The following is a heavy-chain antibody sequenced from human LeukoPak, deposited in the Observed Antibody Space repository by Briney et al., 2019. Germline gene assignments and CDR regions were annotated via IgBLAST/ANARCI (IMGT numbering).Heavy chain of an antibody. CDR2: INHSGST. V-gene: IGHV4-34*01. J-gene: IGHJ4*02. D-gene: IGHD2-15*01. Sequence: SETLSLTCAVYGGSFSGYYWSRIRQPPGKGLEWIGEINHSGSTNYNPSLKSRVTISVDTSKNQFSLKLSSVTAADTAVYYCARGRRLYCSGGSCSGVDYWGQGTLVTVSS. CDR3: ARGRRLYCSGGSCSGVDY. CDR1: GGSFSGYY.